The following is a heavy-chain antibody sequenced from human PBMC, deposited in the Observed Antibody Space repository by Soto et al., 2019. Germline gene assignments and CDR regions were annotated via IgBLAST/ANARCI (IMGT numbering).Heavy chain of an antibody. V-gene: IGHV1-2*02. Sequence: QLQLVQSGAQVTKPGASVKVSCRISGPTSITYFIHWVRQAPGQGLEWMGWIDPKSGGTTYEQKLRGRVTMTRDTSINTAYMDLNRLTSDDTAMYYCARVSVDVPEWGQGTLITVSS. D-gene: IGHD5-12*01. CDR1: GPTSITYF. J-gene: IGHJ4*02. CDR2: IDPKSGGT. CDR3: ARVSVDVPE.